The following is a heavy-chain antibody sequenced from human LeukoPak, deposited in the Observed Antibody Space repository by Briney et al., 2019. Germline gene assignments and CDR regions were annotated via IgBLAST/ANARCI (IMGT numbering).Heavy chain of an antibody. CDR3: ARARHDSSGHTFDY. CDR2: IYYSGST. D-gene: IGHD3-22*01. J-gene: IGHJ4*02. V-gene: IGHV4-31*03. Sequence: SETLSLTCTVSGGSISSGGYYWSWIRQHPGKGLEWIGYIYYSGSTYYNPSLKSRVTISVDTSKNQFSLKLSSVTAADTAVYYCARARHDSSGHTFDYWGQGTLGTVSS. CDR1: GGSISSGGYY.